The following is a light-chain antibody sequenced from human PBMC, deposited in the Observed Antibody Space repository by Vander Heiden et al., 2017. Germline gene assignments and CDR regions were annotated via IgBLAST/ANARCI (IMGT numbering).Light chain of an antibody. CDR3: AAWDDSLNGRV. CDR1: SSNIGSNT. J-gene: IGLJ2*01. Sequence: QSVLTPPPSASGAPGQRVTISCSGSSSNIGSNTVNWYQQPPGTAPKLLIYSNNQRPSGVPDRFSGSKSGTSASLAISGLQSEDEADYYCAAWDDSLNGRVFGGGTKLTVL. CDR2: SNN. V-gene: IGLV1-44*01.